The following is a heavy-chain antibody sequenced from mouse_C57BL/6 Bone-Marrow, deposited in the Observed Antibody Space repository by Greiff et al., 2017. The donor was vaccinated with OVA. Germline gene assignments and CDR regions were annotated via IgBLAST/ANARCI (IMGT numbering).Heavy chain of an antibody. Sequence: EVMLVESGGDLVKPGGSLKLSCAASGFTFSSYGMSWVRQTPDKRLEWVATISSGGSYTYYPDSVKGRFTISRDNAKNTLYLQMSSLKSEDTAMYYCARLSDGYYYFDDWGQGTTLTVSS. J-gene: IGHJ2*01. V-gene: IGHV5-6*02. CDR3: ARLSDGYYYFDD. CDR2: ISSGGSYT. D-gene: IGHD2-3*01. CDR1: GFTFSSYG.